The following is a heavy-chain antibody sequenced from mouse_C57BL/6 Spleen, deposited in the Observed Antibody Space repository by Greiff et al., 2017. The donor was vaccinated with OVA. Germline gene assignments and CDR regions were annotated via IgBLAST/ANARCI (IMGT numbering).Heavy chain of an antibody. CDR1: GFTFSDYY. D-gene: IGHD3-3*01. CDR2: INYDGSST. J-gene: IGHJ2*01. V-gene: IGHV5-16*01. Sequence: EVQRVESEGGLVQPGSSMKLSCTASGFTFSDYYMAWVRQAPEKGLEWVANINYDGSSTYYLDTLKSRFINSRDKANNILYMQMSSQKSEDTAAYYCARDRAGMDYWGQGTTLTVSS. CDR3: ARDRAGMDY.